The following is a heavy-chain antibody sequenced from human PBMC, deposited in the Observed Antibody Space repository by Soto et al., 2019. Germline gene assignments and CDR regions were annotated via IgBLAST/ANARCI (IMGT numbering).Heavy chain of an antibody. CDR2: IYSGGST. D-gene: IGHD5-18*01. CDR1: GVTVSSNY. Sequence: EVQLVESGGGLVQPGGSLRLSCAASGVTVSSNYMSWVRQAPGKGLEWVSVIYSGGSTYYADSVKGRFTISRDNSKNKLYLQMNSLRAEDTGVYYCARHGYNYGGGYFDYWGQGTLVTVSS. V-gene: IGHV3-66*04. J-gene: IGHJ4*02. CDR3: ARHGYNYGGGYFDY.